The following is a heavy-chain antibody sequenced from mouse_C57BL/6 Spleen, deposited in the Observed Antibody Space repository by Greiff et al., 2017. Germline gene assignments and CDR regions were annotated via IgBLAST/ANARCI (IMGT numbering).Heavy chain of an antibody. CDR3: ASDDYDDGFAD. V-gene: IGHV1-7*01. D-gene: IGHD2-4*01. J-gene: IGHJ3*01. CDR1: GYTFTSDW. Sequence: QVQLQQSGAELAKPGASVKLSCKASGYTFTSDWMHWVKQRPGQGLEWIGYINPSSGYTKYNPKFKDKATLTADKSSRTAYMQLSSLTYEDAAVYYYASDDYDDGFADWGQGTLVTVSA. CDR2: INPSSGYT.